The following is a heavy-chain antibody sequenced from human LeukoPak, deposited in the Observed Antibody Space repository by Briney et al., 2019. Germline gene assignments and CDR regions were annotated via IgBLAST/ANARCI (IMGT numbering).Heavy chain of an antibody. Sequence: PGGSLRLSCAASGFTFSSYSMNWVRQAPGKGLEWVSYISSSSSTIYYADSVKGRFTISRDNAKNSLYLQMNSLRAEDTAVYYCASRTPSFIAATGHWYFDLWGRGTLVTVSS. CDR2: ISSSSSTI. CDR3: ASRTPSFIAATGHWYFDL. CDR1: GFTFSSYS. D-gene: IGHD6-13*01. J-gene: IGHJ2*01. V-gene: IGHV3-48*01.